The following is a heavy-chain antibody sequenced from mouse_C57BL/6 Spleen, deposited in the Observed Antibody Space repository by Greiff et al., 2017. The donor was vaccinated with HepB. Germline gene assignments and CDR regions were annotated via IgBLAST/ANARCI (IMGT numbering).Heavy chain of an antibody. V-gene: IGHV1-82*01. CDR2: IYPGDGDT. Sequence: QVQLQQPGPELVKPGASVKISCKASGYAFSSSWMNWVKQRPGKGLEWIGRIYPGDGDTNYNGKFKGKATLTADKASSTAYMPLSSLTSEDSAVYFCAMEGNSHYYAMDYWGQGTSVTVSS. CDR1: GYAFSSSW. J-gene: IGHJ4*01. D-gene: IGHD2-1*01. CDR3: AMEGNSHYYAMDY.